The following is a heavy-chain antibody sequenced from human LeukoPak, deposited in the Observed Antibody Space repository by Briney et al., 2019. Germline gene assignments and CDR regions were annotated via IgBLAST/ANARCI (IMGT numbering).Heavy chain of an antibody. V-gene: IGHV1-24*01. CDR3: ATDLNPHDSSGYYVQAYY. J-gene: IGHJ4*02. CDR2: FDPEDGET. CDR1: GYTLTELS. D-gene: IGHD3-22*01. Sequence: ASVKVSCKVSGYTLTELSMHWVRQAPGKGLEWMRGFDPEDGETIYAQKFQGRVTMTEDTSTDTAYMELSSLRSEDTAVYYCATDLNPHDSSGYYVQAYYWGQGTLVTVSS.